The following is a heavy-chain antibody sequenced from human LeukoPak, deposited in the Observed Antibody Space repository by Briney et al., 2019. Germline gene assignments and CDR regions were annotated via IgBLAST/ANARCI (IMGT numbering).Heavy chain of an antibody. CDR2: FDPEDGET. Sequence: ASVKVSCKVSGYTLTELSMHWVRQAPGKGLEWMGGFDPEDGETIYAQKFQGRVTMTEDTSTDTAYMELSSLRSEDTAVYYCARGKYYYDSTGYYPGGDYWGQGTLVTVSS. CDR3: ARGKYYYDSTGYYPGGDY. D-gene: IGHD3-22*01. V-gene: IGHV1-24*01. J-gene: IGHJ4*02. CDR1: GYTLTELS.